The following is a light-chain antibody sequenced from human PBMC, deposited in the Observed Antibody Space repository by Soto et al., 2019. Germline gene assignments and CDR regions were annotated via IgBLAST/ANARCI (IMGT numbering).Light chain of an antibody. CDR3: AAWDDSLNGVV. J-gene: IGLJ2*01. Sequence: QLVLTQPPSASGTPGQRVTISCSGSSSNIGSNTVNWYQQLPGTAPKLLIYYNNHRPSGVPDRFSGSKSGTSASLAITGLQSEDEADYYCAAWDDSLNGVVFGGGTKLTVL. V-gene: IGLV1-44*01. CDR1: SSNIGSNT. CDR2: YNN.